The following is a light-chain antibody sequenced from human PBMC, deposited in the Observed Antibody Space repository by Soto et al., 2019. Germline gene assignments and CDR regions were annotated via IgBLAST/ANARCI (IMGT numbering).Light chain of an antibody. CDR2: GAS. J-gene: IGKJ1*01. CDR3: QQYSSPPAT. Sequence: ETVLTQSPGTLSLSPGERSTISCRASQSVRSSYLAWYQQKPGQTPRLLIYGASSRATGIPDRFSGSGSGTDFTLTISRLEPEDFAVYFCQQYSSPPATFGQGTKVEIK. CDR1: QSVRSSY. V-gene: IGKV3-20*01.